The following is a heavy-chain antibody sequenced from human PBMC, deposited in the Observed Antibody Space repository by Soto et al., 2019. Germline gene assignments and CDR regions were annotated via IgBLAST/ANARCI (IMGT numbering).Heavy chain of an antibody. J-gene: IGHJ6*02. CDR2: VSDSGST. Sequence: QVQLQQSGPGLVKPSETLSLMCTVSGGSITNYYWSWIRQSPAKGLEWLGYVSDSGSTKYNPSLKSQVTISVDTSKNQFSLKLTSVTAADTAVYYCARERVGHSAMDVWGQGTTVTVSS. CDR1: GGSITNYY. V-gene: IGHV4-59*12. D-gene: IGHD1-26*01. CDR3: ARERVGHSAMDV.